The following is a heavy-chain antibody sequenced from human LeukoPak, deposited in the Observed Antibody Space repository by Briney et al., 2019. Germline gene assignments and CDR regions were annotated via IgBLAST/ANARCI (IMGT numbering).Heavy chain of an antibody. CDR3: AKDRAGRWLQIYYYYGMDV. Sequence: GRSLRLSCAASGFTFSSYGMHWDRQAPGKGLEWVAVTSYDGSNKYYADSVKGRFTISRDNSKNTLYLQMNSLRAEDTAVYYCAKDRAGRWLQIYYYYGMDVWGQGTTVTVSS. CDR1: GFTFSSYG. J-gene: IGHJ6*02. CDR2: TSYDGSNK. V-gene: IGHV3-30*18. D-gene: IGHD5-24*01.